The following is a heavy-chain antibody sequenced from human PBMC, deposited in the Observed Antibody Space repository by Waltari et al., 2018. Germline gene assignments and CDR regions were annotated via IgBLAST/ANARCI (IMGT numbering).Heavy chain of an antibody. D-gene: IGHD2-2*01. V-gene: IGHV3-23*03. J-gene: IGHJ6*03. CDR2: ITSAGSGT. CDR1: GFNFRNYG. Sequence: EVQLVESGGELVQPGGSLRLSCAASGFNFRNYGMNWVRQAPGKGLEVVSMITSAGSGTYYADTVKGRFTTSRDNSNNTVFLQMNSLRVEDTALYYCAKHQLLQAYYYSMDVWGKGTTVTVSS. CDR3: AKHQLLQAYYYSMDV.